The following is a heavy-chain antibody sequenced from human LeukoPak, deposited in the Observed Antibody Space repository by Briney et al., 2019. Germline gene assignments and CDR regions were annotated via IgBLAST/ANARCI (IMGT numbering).Heavy chain of an antibody. V-gene: IGHV1-24*01. CDR3: ATDRRYYDSSGYPLPYYWYFDL. CDR2: FDPEDGET. J-gene: IGHJ2*01. Sequence: ASVKVSCKASGYTLTELSMHWVRQAPGKGLEWMGGFDPEDGETIYAQKFQGRVTMTEDTSTDTAYMELSSLRSEDTAVYYCATDRRYYDSSGYPLPYYWYFDLWGRGTLVTVSS. CDR1: GYTLTELS. D-gene: IGHD3-22*01.